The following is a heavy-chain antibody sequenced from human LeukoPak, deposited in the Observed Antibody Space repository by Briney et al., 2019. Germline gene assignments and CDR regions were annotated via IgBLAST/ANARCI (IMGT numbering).Heavy chain of an antibody. CDR3: AKAYSSGYYSLSNSVDY. CDR2: ISGSGGST. CDR1: GFTFDDYG. Sequence: PGGSLRLSCAASGFTFDDYGMSWVRQAPGKGLEWVSAISGSGGSTYYADSVKGRFTISRDNSKNTLYLQMNSLRAEDTAVYYCAKAYSSGYYSLSNSVDYWGQGTLVTVSS. J-gene: IGHJ4*02. D-gene: IGHD3-22*01. V-gene: IGHV3-23*01.